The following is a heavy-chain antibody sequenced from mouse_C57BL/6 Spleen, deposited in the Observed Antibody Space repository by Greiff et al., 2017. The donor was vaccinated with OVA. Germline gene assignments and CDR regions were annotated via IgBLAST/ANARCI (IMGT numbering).Heavy chain of an antibody. D-gene: IGHD1-1*01. Sequence: VQLQQSGPGLVQPSQCLSITCTVSGFSFTSYGVHWVRQPPGKGLEWLGVICSGGSTDYTAAIIYRLGISKDNSKSQVFFKMNSLQADDTAIYYCAKRGTTVVDIPCMDYWGQGTSVTVSS. CDR1: GFSFTSYG. CDR2: ICSGGST. V-gene: IGHV2-4*01. CDR3: AKRGTTVVDIPCMDY. J-gene: IGHJ4*01.